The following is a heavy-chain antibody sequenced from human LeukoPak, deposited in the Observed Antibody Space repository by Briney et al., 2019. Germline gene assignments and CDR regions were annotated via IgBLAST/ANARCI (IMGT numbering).Heavy chain of an antibody. J-gene: IGHJ5*02. CDR2: IYCSGST. CDR3: ARVLDLGIAAAGPNWFDP. Sequence: SETLSLTCTVSGGSISSYYWSWIRQPPGKGLEWIGYIYCSGSTNYNPSLRSRVTISVDTSKNQFSLKLSSVTAADTAVYYCARVLDLGIAAAGPNWFDPWGQGTLVTVSS. CDR1: GGSISSYY. V-gene: IGHV4-59*01. D-gene: IGHD6-13*01.